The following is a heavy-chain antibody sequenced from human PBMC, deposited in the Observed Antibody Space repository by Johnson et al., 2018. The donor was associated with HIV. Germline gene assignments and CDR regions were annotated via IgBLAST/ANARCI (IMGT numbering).Heavy chain of an antibody. J-gene: IGHJ3*01. Sequence: VQLVESGGGLVKPGGSLRLSCAASGFTFSNAWMSWVRQAPGKGLDWVSVIYSGGSTYYADSLKDRFTISRDSSKNTLYLQVNSLRAEDTAVYYCARGSRYTHDYDDVHLLQAFDVWGQGTMVTVSS. V-gene: IGHV3-66*01. CDR3: ARGSRYTHDYDDVHLLQAFDV. D-gene: IGHD3-16*01. CDR1: GFTFSNAW. CDR2: IYSGGST.